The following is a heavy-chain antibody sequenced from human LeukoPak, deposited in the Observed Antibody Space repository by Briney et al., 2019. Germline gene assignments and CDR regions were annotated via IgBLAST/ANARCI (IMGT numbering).Heavy chain of an antibody. Sequence: SVKVSCKASGGTYSSYAISWVRQAPGQGLEWMGRIIPIFGTANYAQKFQGRVTITTDESTSTAYMELSSLRSEDTAVYYCARVDGWYPFDYWGQGTLVTVSS. CDR2: IIPIFGTA. V-gene: IGHV1-69*05. CDR3: ARVDGWYPFDY. D-gene: IGHD6-19*01. CDR1: GGTYSSYA. J-gene: IGHJ4*02.